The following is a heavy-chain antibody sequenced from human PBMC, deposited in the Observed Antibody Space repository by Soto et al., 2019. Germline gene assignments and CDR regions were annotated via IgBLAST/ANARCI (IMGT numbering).Heavy chain of an antibody. CDR2: IIPIFGTA. J-gene: IGHJ6*02. CDR3: ARDGGVKREYYYYHYGMDV. CDR1: GGTFSSYA. V-gene: IGHV1-69*13. D-gene: IGHD6-25*01. Sequence: ASVKVSCKASGGTFSSYAISWVRQAPGQGLEWMGGIIPIFGTANYAQKFQGRVTITADESTSTAYMELSSLRSEDTAVYYCARDGGVKREYYYYHYGMDVWGQGTTVTVSS.